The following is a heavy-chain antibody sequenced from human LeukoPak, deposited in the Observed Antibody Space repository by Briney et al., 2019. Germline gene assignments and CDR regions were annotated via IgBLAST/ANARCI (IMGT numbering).Heavy chain of an antibody. Sequence: SETLSLTCAVYGGSFSGYYWSWIRQPLGKGLEWIGEINHSGSTNYNPSLKSRVTISVDTSKNQFSLKLSSVTAADTAVYYCARRTSGYYYYGMDVWGQGTTVTVSS. CDR3: ARRTSGYYYYGMDV. CDR1: GGSFSGYY. J-gene: IGHJ6*02. CDR2: INHSGST. D-gene: IGHD2-2*01. V-gene: IGHV4-34*01.